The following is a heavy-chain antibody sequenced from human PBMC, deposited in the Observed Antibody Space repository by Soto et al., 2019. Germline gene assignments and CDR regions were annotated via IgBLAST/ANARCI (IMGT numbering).Heavy chain of an antibody. J-gene: IGHJ6*02. CDR2: IYHSGST. Sequence: KPSETLSLTCTVSGGSISSSNWWSWVRQPPGKGLEWIGEIYHSGSTNYNPSLKSRVTISVDKSKNQFSLKLSSVTAADTAVYYCARMLGGSGSYYRIPQYYGMDVWGQGTTVTVSS. CDR1: GGSISSSNW. CDR3: ARMLGGSGSYYRIPQYYGMDV. V-gene: IGHV4-4*02. D-gene: IGHD3-10*01.